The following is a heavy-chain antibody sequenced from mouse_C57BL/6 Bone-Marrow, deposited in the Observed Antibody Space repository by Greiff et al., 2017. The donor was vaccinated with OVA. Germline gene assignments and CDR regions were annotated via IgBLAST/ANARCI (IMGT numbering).Heavy chain of an antibody. CDR2: INPNNGGT. CDR1: GYTFTHYY. CDR3: AKIYDGTLGYFDV. V-gene: IGHV1-26*01. D-gene: IGHD2-3*01. J-gene: IGHJ1*03. Sequence: VQLQQSGPELVKPGASVKISCKASGYTFTHYYMNWVKQSHGKSLEWIGDINPNNGGTSYNQKFKGKATLTVDKSSSTAYMELRSLTSEDSAVYYCAKIYDGTLGYFDVWGTGTTVTVSS.